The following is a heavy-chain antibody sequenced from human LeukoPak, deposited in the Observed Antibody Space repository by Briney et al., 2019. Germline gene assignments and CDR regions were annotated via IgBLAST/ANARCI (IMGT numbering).Heavy chain of an antibody. CDR3: ATSRGSHFDY. CDR1: GGSFSGYY. Sequence: SETLSLTCAVYGGSFSGYYWSWIRQPPGKGLEWIGEINHSGTTNYNPSLKSRVTISIDGSKSQFSLKLTSLTAADTAVYYCATSRGSHFDYWGQGDLATVSS. J-gene: IGHJ4*02. CDR2: INHSGTT. V-gene: IGHV4-34*01. D-gene: IGHD6-13*01.